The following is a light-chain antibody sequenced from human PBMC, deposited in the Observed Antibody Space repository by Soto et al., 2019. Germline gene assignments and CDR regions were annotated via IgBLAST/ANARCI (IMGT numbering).Light chain of an antibody. CDR1: SSNIGAGYD. CDR3: QSYGSSLSAL. J-gene: IGLJ2*01. CDR2: GNS. V-gene: IGLV1-40*01. Sequence: QSVLTQPPSVSGAPGQRVTISCTGSSSNIGAGYDVHWYQQLPGTAPKLLIYGNSNRPSGVPDRFSGSKSGTSASLAITGRQVEDEAGYYCQSYGSSLSALFGGGTKVTVL.